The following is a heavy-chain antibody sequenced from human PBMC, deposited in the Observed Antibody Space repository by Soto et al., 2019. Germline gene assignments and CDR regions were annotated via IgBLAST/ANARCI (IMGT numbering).Heavy chain of an antibody. CDR2: ISHDGGT. D-gene: IGHD3-10*01. CDR1: GGSFDDFY. J-gene: IGHJ6*02. V-gene: IGHV4-34*02. Sequence: QVQLQQWGAGLLRPSETLSLTCAFYGGSFDDFYWSWVRQSPGKGLEWVGEISHDGGTNYSPSLARRVYISVDTSKHQLSLHLRSVTAADTGLYYCARGQLVWYGDLTPYHRDMDVWGQGTTVTVSS. CDR3: ARGQLVWYGDLTPYHRDMDV.